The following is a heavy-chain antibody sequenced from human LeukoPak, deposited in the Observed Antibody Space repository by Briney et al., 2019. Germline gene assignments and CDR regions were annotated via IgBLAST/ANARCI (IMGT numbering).Heavy chain of an antibody. D-gene: IGHD3-22*01. CDR2: IIPIFGTA. Sequence: SVKVSCKASGGTFSSYAISWVRQAPGQGLEWMGGIIPIFGTANYAQKFQGRVTITADESTSTAYMELSSLRSEDTAVYYCARGFDYYDSSGYSPGDYWGQGTLVTVSS. J-gene: IGHJ4*02. CDR3: ARGFDYYDSSGYSPGDY. CDR1: GGTFSSYA. V-gene: IGHV1-69*13.